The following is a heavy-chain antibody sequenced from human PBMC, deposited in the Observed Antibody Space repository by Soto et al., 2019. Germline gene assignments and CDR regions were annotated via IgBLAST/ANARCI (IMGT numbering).Heavy chain of an antibody. J-gene: IGHJ6*02. CDR2: INHSGST. CDR1: GGSFSGYY. Sequence: SETLSLTCAVYGGSFSGYYWSWIRQPPGKGLEWIGEINHSGSTNYNPSLKSRVTISVDTSKNQFSLKLSSVTAADTAVYYCASSYYYGSGSYYVDYYYYGMDGWGQGTTVTVSS. V-gene: IGHV4-34*01. CDR3: ASSYYYGSGSYYVDYYYYGMDG. D-gene: IGHD3-10*01.